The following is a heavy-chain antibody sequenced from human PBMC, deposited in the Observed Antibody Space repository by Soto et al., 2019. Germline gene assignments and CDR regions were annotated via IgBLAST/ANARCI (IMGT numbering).Heavy chain of an antibody. CDR1: GYTFSIYW. J-gene: IGHJ4*02. V-gene: IGHV5-51*01. CDR2: IYPGDSDT. D-gene: IGHD3-22*01. Sequence: GESLKISCKASGYTFSIYWIVWVRQMPGKGLEWMGIIYPGDSDTRYSPSFQGQVTFSADKSISTAYLQWSSLRASDTAIYYCARLSNFDSSGSSEGLDYWGQGTPVTVSS. CDR3: ARLSNFDSSGSSEGLDY.